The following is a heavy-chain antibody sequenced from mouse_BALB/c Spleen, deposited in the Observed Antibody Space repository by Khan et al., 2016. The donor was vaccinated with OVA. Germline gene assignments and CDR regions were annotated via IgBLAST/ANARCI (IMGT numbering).Heavy chain of an antibody. V-gene: IGHV1-7*01. D-gene: IGHD2-3*01. J-gene: IGHJ2*01. CDR2: INPTSGST. Sequence: QVQLQQPGAELAKPGASVKMSCKASGYTFTTYWMHWVKQRPGQGLEWIGYINPTSGSTDYNEKITDRATLSADKSSSTAYMQLSSLTSKDSAVYYCTRDMIDYWGQGTTLTVSA. CDR1: GYTFTTYW. CDR3: TRDMIDY.